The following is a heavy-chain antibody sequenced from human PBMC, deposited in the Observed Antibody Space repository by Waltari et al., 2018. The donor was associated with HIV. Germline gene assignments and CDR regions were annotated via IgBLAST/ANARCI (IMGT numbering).Heavy chain of an antibody. CDR3: ARDAPDGYNGGAYNWFDP. D-gene: IGHD5-12*01. Sequence: QLQLQESGPGLVKPSETLSLTCTVSGGSISSSSYYWGWIRQPQGRGLEWIGSIYYSGSTYYNPSLKSRVTISVDTSKNQFSLKLSSVTAADTAVYYCARDAPDGYNGGAYNWFDPWGQGTLVTVSS. J-gene: IGHJ5*02. CDR1: GGSISSSSYY. V-gene: IGHV4-39*07. CDR2: IYYSGST.